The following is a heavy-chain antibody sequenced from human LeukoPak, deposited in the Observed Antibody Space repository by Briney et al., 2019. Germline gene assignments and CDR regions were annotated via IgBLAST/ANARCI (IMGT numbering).Heavy chain of an antibody. CDR1: GFSLSTSGVS. V-gene: IGHV2-5*02. Sequence: ESGPTLVKTTQTLTLTCTFSGFSLSTSGVSVGWIRQPAGKALEWLALIYWDDDKRYNPSLKSRLTITKDTSKNQVVLTMTNMDPVDTATYYCARDSSSYYMDVWGKGTTVTVSS. J-gene: IGHJ6*03. CDR3: ARDSSSYYMDV. CDR2: IYWDDDK. D-gene: IGHD6-6*01.